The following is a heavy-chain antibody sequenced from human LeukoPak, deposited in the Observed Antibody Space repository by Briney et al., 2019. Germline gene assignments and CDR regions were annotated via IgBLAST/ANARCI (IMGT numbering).Heavy chain of an antibody. CDR2: IYYSGST. D-gene: IGHD4-17*01. V-gene: IGHV4-59*01. J-gene: IGHJ4*02. CDR1: GXAITGYY. Sequence: SETLSLTCTVSGXAITGYYWSWIRQPPGKGLEWIGYIYYSGSTNYNPSLKSRVTMSVDTSKKQFSLKLSSVTAADTAVYYCARGRPPHDYGTLFDYWGQGTLVTVSS. CDR3: ARGRPPHDYGTLFDY.